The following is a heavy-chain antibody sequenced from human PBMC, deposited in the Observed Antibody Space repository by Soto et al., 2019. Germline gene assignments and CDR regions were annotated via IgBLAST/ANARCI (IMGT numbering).Heavy chain of an antibody. CDR2: INHIGST. J-gene: IGHJ4*02. Sequence: SETLSLTCAVYGGAFSGYYWSWIRQPPGKGLEWIGEINHIGSTNYNPSLKSRVTISVDTSKNQFSLKLSSVTAADTSVYYRARVVKDRVTVTTGFDYWGQGTLVTVSS. D-gene: IGHD4-17*01. V-gene: IGHV4-34*01. CDR1: GGAFSGYY. CDR3: ARVVKDRVTVTTGFDY.